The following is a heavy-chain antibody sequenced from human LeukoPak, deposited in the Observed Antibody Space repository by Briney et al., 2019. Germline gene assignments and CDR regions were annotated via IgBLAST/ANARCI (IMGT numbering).Heavy chain of an antibody. J-gene: IGHJ4*02. V-gene: IGHV4-34*01. CDR3: ARGFYGDTQFDY. CDR1: GGSFSGYY. D-gene: IGHD4-17*01. Sequence: SETLSLTCAVYGGSFSGYYWSWIRQPPGKGLEWIGEINHSGSTNYNPSLKSRVTISVDTSKNQFSLKLSSVTAADTAIYYCARGFYGDTQFDYWGQGTLVTVSS. CDR2: INHSGST.